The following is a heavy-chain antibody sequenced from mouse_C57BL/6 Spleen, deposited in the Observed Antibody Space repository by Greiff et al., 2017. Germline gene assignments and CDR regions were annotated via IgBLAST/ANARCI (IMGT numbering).Heavy chain of an antibody. CDR2: IYWDDDK. CDR1: GFSLSTSGMG. D-gene: IGHD3-2*02. V-gene: IGHV8-12*01. CDR3: AADSSGYWFAY. J-gene: IGHJ3*01. Sequence: QVTLKESGPGILQSSQTLSLTCSFSGFSLSTSGMGVSWIRQPSGKGLEWLAHIYWDDDKRYNPSLKSRLTISKDTSRNQVFLKITSVDTADTATYYCAADSSGYWFAYWGQGTLVTVSA.